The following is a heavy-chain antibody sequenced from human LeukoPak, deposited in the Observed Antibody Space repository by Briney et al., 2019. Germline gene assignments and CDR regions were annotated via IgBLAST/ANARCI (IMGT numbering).Heavy chain of an antibody. J-gene: IGHJ4*02. V-gene: IGHV4-39*01. D-gene: IGHD6-19*01. CDR3: ARPGGRLARSPFDY. CDR1: GGSFSSGTFY. CDR2: IHFSGRT. Sequence: PGGTLCLTCAFSGGSFSSGTFYWAWIRQPPGKGLEWIVSIHFSGRTYYNPSLKSRVTISVDTSKNQFSLKVTSATAADTAVYYCARPGGRLARSPFDYWGQGTLVTVSS.